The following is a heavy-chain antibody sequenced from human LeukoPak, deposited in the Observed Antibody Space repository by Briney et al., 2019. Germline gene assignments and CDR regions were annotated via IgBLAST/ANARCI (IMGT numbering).Heavy chain of an antibody. J-gene: IGHJ3*02. V-gene: IGHV3-21*01. Sequence: PGGSLRLSCAASGFTFSSYSVNWVRQAPGKGLEWVSSISSSSSYIYYADSVKGRFTISRDNAKNSLYLQMNSLRAEDTAVYYCASYGDYNDAFDIWGQGTMVTVSS. CDR3: ASYGDYNDAFDI. D-gene: IGHD4-17*01. CDR2: ISSSSSYI. CDR1: GFTFSSYS.